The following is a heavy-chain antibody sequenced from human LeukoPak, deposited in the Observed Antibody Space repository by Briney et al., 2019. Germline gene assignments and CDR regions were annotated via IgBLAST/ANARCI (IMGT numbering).Heavy chain of an antibody. Sequence: GGSLRLFCAASGFTFSNYWMHWVRQAPGKGLVWVSLINSDGSSTNYADSVKGRFTISRDNAQNTLYLQMNSLRAEDTAVYYCARRGCSGGTCYVDYWGQGTLVTVSS. V-gene: IGHV3-74*01. CDR3: ARRGCSGGTCYVDY. CDR2: INSDGSST. D-gene: IGHD2-15*01. CDR1: GFTFSNYW. J-gene: IGHJ4*02.